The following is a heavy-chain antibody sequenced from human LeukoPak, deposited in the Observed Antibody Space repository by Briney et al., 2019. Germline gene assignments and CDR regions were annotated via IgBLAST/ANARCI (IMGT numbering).Heavy chain of an antibody. Sequence: ASVKVSCKASGYTFTSYDINWVRQATGQGLEWMGWMNPNSGNTGYAQKFQGRVTMTRNTSISTAYMELSSLRSEDTAVYYCARGLRGYNWFDPWGQGTTVTVSS. D-gene: IGHD4-23*01. CDR1: GYTFTSYD. V-gene: IGHV1-8*01. CDR2: MNPNSGNT. J-gene: IGHJ5*01. CDR3: ARGLRGYNWFDP.